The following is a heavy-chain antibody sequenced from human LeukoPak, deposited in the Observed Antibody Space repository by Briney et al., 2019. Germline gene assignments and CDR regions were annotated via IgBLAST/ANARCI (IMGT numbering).Heavy chain of an antibody. CDR2: INPNSGGI. V-gene: IGHV1-2*06. CDR3: ARVGSSSWTFDY. CDR1: GYTFTGYY. D-gene: IGHD6-13*01. Sequence: ASVKVSCKASGYTFTGYYMHWVRQAPGQGLEWMGRINPNSGGINYAQKFQGRVTMTRDTSISTAYMELSRLRSDDTAVYYCARVGSSSWTFDYWGQGTLVTVSS. J-gene: IGHJ4*02.